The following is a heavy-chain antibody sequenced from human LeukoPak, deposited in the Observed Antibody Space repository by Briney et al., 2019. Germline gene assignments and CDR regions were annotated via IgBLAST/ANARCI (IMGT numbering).Heavy chain of an antibody. CDR2: IYYSGST. CDR1: GCSISSYY. D-gene: IGHD3-16*01. CDR3: ARETSQKGAHYMDV. J-gene: IGHJ6*03. Sequence: PSETLSLTCTVSGCSISSYYWSWIRQPPGKGLKWIGYIYYSGSTSYSPSLRSRVTISVDTSKNQFSLKLSSVTAADTAVYYCARETSQKGAHYMDVWGKGTTVTISS. V-gene: IGHV4-59*01.